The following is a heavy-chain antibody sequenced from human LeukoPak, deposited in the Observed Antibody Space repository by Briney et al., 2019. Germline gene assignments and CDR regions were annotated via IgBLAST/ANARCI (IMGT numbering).Heavy chain of an antibody. Sequence: ASVKVSCKASGYAFINYGISWVRQAPGQGREWMGWRSIYNGNTDYMLQGRVTMTTYTSTRTAYMEVRSLRSYDTAVYYCARGGPFPSGSSSREYYLDYWGQGTLVTVSS. CDR2: RSIYNGNT. D-gene: IGHD6-6*01. V-gene: IGHV1-18*01. CDR3: ARGGPFPSGSSSREYYLDY. CDR1: GYAFINYG. J-gene: IGHJ4*02.